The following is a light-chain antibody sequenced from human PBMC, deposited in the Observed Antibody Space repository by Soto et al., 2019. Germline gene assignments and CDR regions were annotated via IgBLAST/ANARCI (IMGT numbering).Light chain of an antibody. V-gene: IGKV3-15*01. CDR2: RAS. J-gene: IGKJ2*01. Sequence: EIVMTQSPATLSVSPGERATLSCRASQSVNMNLAWYQQKLGQTPRLLIHRASIRAAGIPDRFSGSGSGTEFNLTISSLQSEDFAVYYCQQYNNWPPFTFGQGTKLEIK. CDR3: QQYNNWPPFT. CDR1: QSVNMN.